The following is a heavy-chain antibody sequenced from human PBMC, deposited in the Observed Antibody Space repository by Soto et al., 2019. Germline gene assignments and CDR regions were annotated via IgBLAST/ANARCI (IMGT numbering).Heavy chain of an antibody. D-gene: IGHD4-17*01. J-gene: IGHJ4*02. V-gene: IGHV4-31*03. CDR3: ERSAQYTVTTLDY. CDR2: IYYSGST. Sequence: QLQLQESGPGLVKPSQTLSLTCTVSGGSISSGGYYWSWIRQHPGKGLEWIGYIYYSGSTYYNPSLTSRVTISVGTSKNQFSRKMSSVTAADTAVYYCERSAQYTVTTLDYWGQGTLVTVSS. CDR1: GGSISSGGYY.